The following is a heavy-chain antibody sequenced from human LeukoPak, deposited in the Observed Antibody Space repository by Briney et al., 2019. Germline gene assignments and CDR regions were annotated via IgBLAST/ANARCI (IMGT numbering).Heavy chain of an antibody. Sequence: SETLSLTCSVSGASISSYFWSWIRQPPGKGLEWIGYIYYSGTTNYNPSLKSRIAISLDTSKKQFSLRMRSVIAADTAVYYCARSTSGYYSKHYYFYMDVWGKGTTVTVSS. CDR3: ARSTSGYYSKHYYFYMDV. D-gene: IGHD3-22*01. J-gene: IGHJ6*03. CDR2: IYYSGTT. CDR1: GASISSYF. V-gene: IGHV4-59*01.